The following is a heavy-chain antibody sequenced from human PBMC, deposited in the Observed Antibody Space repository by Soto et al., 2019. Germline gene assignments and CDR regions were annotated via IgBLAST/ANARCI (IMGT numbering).Heavy chain of an antibody. D-gene: IGHD3-10*01. V-gene: IGHV3-23*01. Sequence: GSLRLSCAASGFPFSSTDMTWVRQAPGKGLDWVSTIDGSGGTTYYSDSVKGRFTISRDNSMNTVYLQMNSLRADDTALYYCAKNSGWFNTWGQRALVTVSS. J-gene: IGHJ5*02. CDR2: IDGSGGTT. CDR1: GFPFSSTD. CDR3: AKNSGWFNT.